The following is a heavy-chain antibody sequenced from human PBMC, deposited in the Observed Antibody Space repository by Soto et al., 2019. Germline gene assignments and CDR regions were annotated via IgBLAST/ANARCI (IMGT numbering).Heavy chain of an antibody. CDR3: ARGRYRRETGY. Sequence: QVQLQESGPGLVKPSQTLSLTCTVSGGSISSGGYYWSWIRQHPGKGLEWIGYIYYSGSTYYNPSLKRLVTISVDTAKNQSSLKLSAVTAADTAVYYCARGRYRRETGYWGQGTLVTVSS. J-gene: IGHJ4*02. V-gene: IGHV4-31*01. D-gene: IGHD5-18*01. CDR2: IYYSGST. CDR1: GGSISSGGYY.